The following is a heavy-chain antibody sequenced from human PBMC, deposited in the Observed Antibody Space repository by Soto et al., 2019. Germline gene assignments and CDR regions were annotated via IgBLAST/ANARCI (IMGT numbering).Heavy chain of an antibody. CDR1: GDSISSNH. V-gene: IGHV4-4*07. CDR3: ARATFGGVVGGYYYYGLDV. Sequence: ETLSLTCTVSGDSISSNHWNWIRQPAGKGLEWIGRISTSGSTNYNPSLKSRVTMSVDTSKNQFSLKLSSVTAADTAVYYCARATFGGVVGGYYYYGLDVWGQGTTVPVSS. CDR2: ISTSGST. D-gene: IGHD3-16*01. J-gene: IGHJ6*02.